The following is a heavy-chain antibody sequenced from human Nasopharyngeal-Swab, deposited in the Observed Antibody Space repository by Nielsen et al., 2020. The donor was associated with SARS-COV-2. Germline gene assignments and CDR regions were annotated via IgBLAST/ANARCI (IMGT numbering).Heavy chain of an antibody. CDR1: GFTFSDYY. CDR2: ISSSGSTI. CDR3: ATDGDQYYYGSGSYSY. D-gene: IGHD3-10*01. Sequence: GESLKISCAASGFTFSDYYMSWIRQAPGKGLEWVSHISSSGSTISYTDSVEGRFTISRDNAKNSLYLQLNSLRAEDTAVYYCATDGDQYYYGSGSYSYWGQGTPVTVSS. J-gene: IGHJ4*02. V-gene: IGHV3-11*04.